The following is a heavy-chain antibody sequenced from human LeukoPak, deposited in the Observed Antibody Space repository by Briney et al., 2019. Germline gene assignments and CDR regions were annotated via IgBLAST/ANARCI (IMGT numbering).Heavy chain of an antibody. Sequence: SQTLSLTCTVSGGSISSGAYYWSWIRQPPGKGLEWSGYIYYSGSTYYNPSLKSRVTISVDTSKNQSSLKLSSVTAADTAVYYCARDYYGSGSYFNWFDPWGQGTLVTVSS. V-gene: IGHV4-30-4*01. J-gene: IGHJ5*02. CDR3: ARDYYGSGSYFNWFDP. CDR1: GGSISSGAYY. CDR2: IYYSGST. D-gene: IGHD3-10*01.